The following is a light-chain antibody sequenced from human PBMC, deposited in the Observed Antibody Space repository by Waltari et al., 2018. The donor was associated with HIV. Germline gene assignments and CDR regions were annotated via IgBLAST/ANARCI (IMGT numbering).Light chain of an antibody. J-gene: IGLJ3*02. V-gene: IGLV10-54*01. Sequence: QAGLTQPPSVSKGLRQTATLTCTGNSNNVGYQGAAWLQQHQGHPPKLLSYRNNNRPSGISERLSGSRSGNTASLTITGLQPEDEADYYCSAWDSSLSAWVFGGGTKLTVL. CDR3: SAWDSSLSAWV. CDR2: RNN. CDR1: SNNVGYQG.